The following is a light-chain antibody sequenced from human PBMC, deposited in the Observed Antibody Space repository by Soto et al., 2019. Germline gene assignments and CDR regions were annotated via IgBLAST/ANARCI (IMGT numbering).Light chain of an antibody. CDR3: TSYTSSNTYV. CDR1: SNDIGVSNY. V-gene: IGLV2-14*03. CDR2: DVD. Sequence: QSALTQPASVSGSPGQSITVSCTGTSNDIGVSNYVSWYQQHPGKAPRLIIYDVDNRPSGVSARFSGSKSGNTASLTISGLQTEDEADYYCTSYTSSNTYVFGTGTKVTVL. J-gene: IGLJ1*01.